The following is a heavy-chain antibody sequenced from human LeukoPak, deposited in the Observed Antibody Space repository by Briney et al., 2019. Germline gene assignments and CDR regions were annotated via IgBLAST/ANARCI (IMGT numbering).Heavy chain of an antibody. V-gene: IGHV1-18*01. D-gene: IGHD2-2*01. J-gene: IGHJ4*02. CDR3: ARVGEYCTSASCQDY. Sequence: ASVKVSCKASGYTFTTYGISWVRQAPGQGLEWMGWISAYNGNTHYAQKFQGRVTMTTDTSTYTAYMELRSLRSDDTAVYYCARVGEYCTSASCQDYGRQGTLVTVSS. CDR1: GYTFTTYG. CDR2: ISAYNGNT.